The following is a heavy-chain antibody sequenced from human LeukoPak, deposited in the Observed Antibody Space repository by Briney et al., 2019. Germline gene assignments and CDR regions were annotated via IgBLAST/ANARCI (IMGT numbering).Heavy chain of an antibody. Sequence: SETLSLTCAVYGGSFSGYYWSWIRQPPGKGLEWIGEINHSGSTNYNPSLKSRVTISVDTSKNQFSLKLSSVTAADTAVYYCAREGQQLVRRWSAPWGQGPLATVSS. J-gene: IGHJ5*02. CDR1: GGSFSGYY. V-gene: IGHV4-34*01. CDR3: AREGQQLVRRWSAP. D-gene: IGHD6-13*01. CDR2: INHSGST.